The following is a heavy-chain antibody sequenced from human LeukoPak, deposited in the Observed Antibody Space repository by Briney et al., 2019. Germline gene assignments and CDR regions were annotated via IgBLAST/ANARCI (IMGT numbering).Heavy chain of an antibody. V-gene: IGHV4-31*03. D-gene: IGHD2/OR15-2a*01. CDR1: GVYISSGGYY. Sequence: SETLSLTCSVSGVYISSGGYYWRWIRQHPGKGLEWIGYVYHSGSNYYNPSVKSRVSISVDTHQNPFSLRLASVTAADTAVYYFAKTKVFRVNPLSFCFYCGQGALGTVSS. J-gene: IGHJ4*02. CDR3: AKTKVFRVNPLSFCFY. CDR2: VYHSGSN.